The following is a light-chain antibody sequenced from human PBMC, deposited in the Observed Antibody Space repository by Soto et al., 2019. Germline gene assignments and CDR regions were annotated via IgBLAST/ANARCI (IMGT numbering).Light chain of an antibody. CDR3: SSYTSSITQG. CDR1: SSDVGGYNY. J-gene: IGLJ1*01. V-gene: IGLV2-14*01. Sequence: QSALTQPASVSGSPGQSITISCTGTSSDVGGYNYVAWYHQHPGKAPKRMIYAVTNRPSGVSDRFSGSKSGNTASLTISGFQAEDEAEYYGSSYTSSITQGFGPGTKLTVL. CDR2: AVT.